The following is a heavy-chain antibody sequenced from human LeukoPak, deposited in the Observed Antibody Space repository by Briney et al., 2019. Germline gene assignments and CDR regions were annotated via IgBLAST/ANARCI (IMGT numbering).Heavy chain of an antibody. Sequence: SETLSHTCTVSGGSLSSYYWSWLRQPPGKGLEWIGYIYYSGSTNYNPSLKSRVTISVDTSKNQFSLKLSSVTAADTAVYYCAVGGAGDPNYWGQGTLVTVSS. D-gene: IGHD4-17*01. CDR2: IYYSGST. J-gene: IGHJ4*02. V-gene: IGHV4-59*01. CDR1: GGSLSSYY. CDR3: AVGGAGDPNY.